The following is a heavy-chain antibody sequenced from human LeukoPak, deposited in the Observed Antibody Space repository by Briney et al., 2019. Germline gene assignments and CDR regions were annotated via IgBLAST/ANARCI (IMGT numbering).Heavy chain of an antibody. J-gene: IGHJ5*02. Sequence: SETLSLTCSVSGASITSSEYYWAWIRQPPGKGLEWIGSMHYTGRADYNPSLKGRFTISVDTSKNQFSLKVTSVTAADTAVYYCASSISIATRPGSWFDPWGQGTLVTVSS. CDR3: ASSISIATRPGSWFDP. CDR1: GASITSSEYY. CDR2: MHYTGRA. D-gene: IGHD6-6*01. V-gene: IGHV4-39*01.